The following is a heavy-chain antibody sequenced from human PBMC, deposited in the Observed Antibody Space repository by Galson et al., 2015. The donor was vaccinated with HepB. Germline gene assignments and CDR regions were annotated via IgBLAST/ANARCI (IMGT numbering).Heavy chain of an antibody. J-gene: IGHJ4*02. CDR2: IYYIGST. V-gene: IGHV4-59*01. CDR3: ARGPPLKDWEYYFDH. D-gene: IGHD1-26*01. CDR1: GGSISTYH. Sequence: ETLSLTCTVSGGSISTYHWSWIRQPPGKGLEWIGYIYYIGSTNYNPSLKSRVTMSIDRSKNQFSLKLTSVTAADTAVYYCARGPPLKDWEYYFDHWGQGTLVAVSS.